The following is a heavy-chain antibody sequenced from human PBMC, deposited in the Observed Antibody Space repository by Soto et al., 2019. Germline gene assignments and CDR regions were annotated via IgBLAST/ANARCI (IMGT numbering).Heavy chain of an antibody. J-gene: IGHJ4*02. CDR3: ARLSNRYNWNYFDY. V-gene: IGHV4-34*01. CDR2: INHSGST. Sequence: QVQLQQWGAGLLKPSETLSLTCAVYGGSFSGYYWSWIRQPPGKGLEWIGEINHSGSTNYNPSLKSRFTISVDTSKNQFSLKLSSVTAADTAVYYCARLSNRYNWNYFDYWGQGTLVTVSS. CDR1: GGSFSGYY. D-gene: IGHD1-20*01.